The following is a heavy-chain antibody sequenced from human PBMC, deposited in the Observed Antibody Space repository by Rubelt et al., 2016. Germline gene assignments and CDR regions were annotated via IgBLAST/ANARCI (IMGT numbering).Heavy chain of an antibody. J-gene: IGHJ6*02. CDR1: GGSISSSSYY. V-gene: IGHV4-39*07. CDR3: VAEGFNYHGMDV. Sequence: QLQLQESGPGLVKPSETLSLTCTVSGGSISSSSYYWGWIRQPPGKGLEWIGGLYDSGSTYFNPSLRSRVTVSLDASKNQFSRKLISLTAADTAVYYCVAEGFNYHGMDVWGQGTTVTVAS. CDR2: LYDSGST.